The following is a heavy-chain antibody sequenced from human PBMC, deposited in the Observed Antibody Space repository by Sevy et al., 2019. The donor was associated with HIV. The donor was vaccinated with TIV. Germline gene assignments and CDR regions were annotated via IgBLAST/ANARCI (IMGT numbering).Heavy chain of an antibody. Sequence: GGSLRRSCAASGFIFSDYYMNWIRQSPGRGLEWVSYISDRGTTIYYADSVKGRFTISRDNAKNSLYLQMNSLRAEDTAVYYCAREGSLRYFDLWGRGTLVTVSS. D-gene: IGHD3-10*01. CDR2: ISDRGTTI. CDR1: GFIFSDYY. CDR3: AREGSLRYFDL. J-gene: IGHJ2*01. V-gene: IGHV3-11*01.